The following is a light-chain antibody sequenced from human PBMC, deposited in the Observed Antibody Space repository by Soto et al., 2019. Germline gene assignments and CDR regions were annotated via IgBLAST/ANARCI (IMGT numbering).Light chain of an antibody. CDR1: KLGDKY. Sequence: SYELTQPPSVSVSPGQTASITCSGDKLGDKYACWYQQKPGQSPVLVIYQDSKRPSGIPERFSGSNSGNTATLTISGTQAMDEADYYCQAWDSSTVVFGTGTKLTAL. V-gene: IGLV3-1*01. CDR2: QDS. CDR3: QAWDSSTVV. J-gene: IGLJ1*01.